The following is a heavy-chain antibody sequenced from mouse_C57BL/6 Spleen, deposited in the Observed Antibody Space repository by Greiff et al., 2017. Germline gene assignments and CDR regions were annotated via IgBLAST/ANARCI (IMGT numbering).Heavy chain of an antibody. V-gene: IGHV2-9*01. D-gene: IGHD2-3*01. CDR2: IWGGGST. Sequence: VQLQQSGPGLVAPSQSLSITCTVSGFSLTSYGVDWVRQPPGKGLEWLGVIWGGGSTNYNSALMSRLSISKDNSKSQVFLKMNSLQTDDTAMYYCAKRWLLRGSYYAMDYWGQGTSVTVSS. CDR1: GFSLTSYG. J-gene: IGHJ4*01. CDR3: AKRWLLRGSYYAMDY.